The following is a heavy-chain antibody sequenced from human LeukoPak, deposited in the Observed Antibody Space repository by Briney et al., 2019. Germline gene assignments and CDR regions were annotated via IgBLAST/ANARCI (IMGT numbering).Heavy chain of an antibody. D-gene: IGHD6-13*01. CDR2: ISGSGGST. V-gene: IGHV3-23*01. Sequence: GASLRLSRAASGFTFSSYAMSWVRQAPGKGLEWVSAISGSGGSTYYADSVKGRFTISRDNSKNTLYLQMNSLRAEDTAVYYCAKEGGYSSSWLDYWGQGTLVTVSS. CDR3: AKEGGYSSSWLDY. CDR1: GFTFSSYA. J-gene: IGHJ4*02.